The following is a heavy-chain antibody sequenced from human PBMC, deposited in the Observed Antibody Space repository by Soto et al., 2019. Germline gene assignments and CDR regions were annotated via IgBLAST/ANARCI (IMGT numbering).Heavy chain of an antibody. J-gene: IGHJ6*02. CDR1: GFTFSSYA. D-gene: IGHD6-19*01. Sequence: PGGSLKFSFARFGFTFSSYAMHGAGQAPAKGLEWVAVIWYDGSNKYYADSVKGRFTISRDNSKNTLYLQMNSLRAEDTAVYYCARKLLLKQWLVRGALMDVWGQGTTVTVSS. CDR3: ARKLLLKQWLVRGALMDV. CDR2: IWYDGSNK. V-gene: IGHV3-33*01.